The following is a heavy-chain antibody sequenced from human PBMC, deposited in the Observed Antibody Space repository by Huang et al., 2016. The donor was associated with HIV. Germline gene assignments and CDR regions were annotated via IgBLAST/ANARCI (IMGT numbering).Heavy chain of an antibody. CDR3: VHRLRYGKWYVDY. D-gene: IGHD6-13*01. Sequence: QITLKESGPTLVKPTQTLTLTCTFSGFSLTSCGVAVGWIRQPPGKALEWLALIYWDNEERVSPSLKTRLTITKDTPKNEVVLTMTNMDPVDTATYYCVHRLRYGKWYVDYWGQGVLVTVSS. J-gene: IGHJ4*02. CDR1: GFSLTSCGVA. V-gene: IGHV2-5*02. CDR2: IYWDNEE.